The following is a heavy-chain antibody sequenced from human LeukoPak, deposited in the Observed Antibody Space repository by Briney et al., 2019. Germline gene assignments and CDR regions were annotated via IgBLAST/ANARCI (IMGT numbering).Heavy chain of an antibody. D-gene: IGHD3-22*01. Sequence: SETLSLTCTVSGGSINTYYWSWIRQPTGKGLEWIGYISYSGSTSYNPSLKSRVTITVDTSKNQFSLKLSSVTAADTAVYYCAREGYDSNIYYKADYWGQGTLVTVSS. CDR2: ISYSGST. CDR1: GGSINTYY. J-gene: IGHJ4*02. V-gene: IGHV4-59*01. CDR3: AREGYDSNIYYKADY.